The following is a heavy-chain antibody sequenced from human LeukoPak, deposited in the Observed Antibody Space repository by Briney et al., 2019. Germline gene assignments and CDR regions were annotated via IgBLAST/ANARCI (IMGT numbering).Heavy chain of an antibody. CDR2: ISGSGGST. CDR3: AKESPYGDYWPAGFDY. Sequence: GGSLRLSCAASGFTFSSYGMSWVRQAPGKGLEWVSAISGSGGSTYYADSVKGRFTISRDNSKNTLYLQMNSLRAEDTAVYYCAKESPYGDYWPAGFDYWGQGTLVTVSS. J-gene: IGHJ4*02. D-gene: IGHD4-17*01. CDR1: GFTFSSYG. V-gene: IGHV3-23*01.